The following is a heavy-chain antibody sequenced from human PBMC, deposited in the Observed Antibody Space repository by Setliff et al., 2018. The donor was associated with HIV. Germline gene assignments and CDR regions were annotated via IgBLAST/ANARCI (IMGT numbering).Heavy chain of an antibody. CDR3: ARGHVVPAALRFDP. D-gene: IGHD2-2*01. Sequence: KASETLSLTCTVSGGSISSGGYYWSWIRQHPGKGLEWIGYIFYSGSTYYNPSLKSRLTISVDASKNQLSLRLSSVTAADTAVYYCARGHVVPAALRFDPWGQGTLVTVSS. V-gene: IGHV4-31*03. CDR1: GGSISSGGYY. J-gene: IGHJ5*02. CDR2: IFYSGST.